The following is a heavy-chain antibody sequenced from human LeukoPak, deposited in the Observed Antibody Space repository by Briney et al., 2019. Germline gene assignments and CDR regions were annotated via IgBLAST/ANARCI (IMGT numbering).Heavy chain of an antibody. J-gene: IGHJ4*02. CDR1: GGSLSSGGYY. D-gene: IGHD2-2*02. Sequence: SETLSLTCTVSGGSLSSGGYYWSWIRQPPGKGLEWIGYIYHSGSTYYNPSLKSRVTISVDRSKNQFSLKLSSVTAADTAVYYCARASCSSTSCYIGGDIDYWGQGTLVTVSS. CDR2: IYHSGST. V-gene: IGHV4-30-2*01. CDR3: ARASCSSTSCYIGGDIDY.